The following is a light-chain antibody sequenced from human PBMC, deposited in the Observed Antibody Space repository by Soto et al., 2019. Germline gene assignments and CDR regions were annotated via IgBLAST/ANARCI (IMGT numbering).Light chain of an antibody. CDR2: DVT. Sequence: QSVLTQPASVSDSPGQSITISCTGTSSDVGGSNHVSWYQQHPGKAPKLMIYDVTNRPSGVSHRFSGSKSGSTASLIISGLQAEDEADYYCVSFTSSTTYVFGTGNKLTVL. CDR1: SSDVGGSNH. J-gene: IGLJ1*01. V-gene: IGLV2-14*01. CDR3: VSFTSSTTYV.